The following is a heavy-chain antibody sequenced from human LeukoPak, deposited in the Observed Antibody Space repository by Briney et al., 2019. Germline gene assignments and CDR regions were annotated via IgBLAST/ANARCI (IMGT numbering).Heavy chain of an antibody. J-gene: IGHJ5*02. V-gene: IGHV3-7*01. D-gene: IGHD6-6*01. CDR2: IKQDGSEK. CDR1: GFTFSSYW. CDR3: ASPRGLWQLSARSAP. Sequence: GGSLRLSCAASGFTFSSYWMSWVRQAPGKGLEWVANIKQDGSEKYYVDSVKGRFTISRDNAKNSLYLQMNSLRAEDTAVYYCASPRGLWQLSARSAPGAQGTLVTVSS.